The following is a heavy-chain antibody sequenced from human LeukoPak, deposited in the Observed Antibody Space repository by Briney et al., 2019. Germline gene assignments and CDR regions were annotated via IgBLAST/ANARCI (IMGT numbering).Heavy chain of an antibody. J-gene: IGHJ5*02. CDR1: GGTFSSYA. CDR2: IIPIFGTA. D-gene: IGHD6-6*01. V-gene: IGHV1-69*05. Sequence: SVKVSCKASGGTFSSYAISWVRQAPGQGREWMGRIIPIFGTANYAQKFQGRVTITTDESTSTAYMELSSLRSEDTAVYYCARYSSSSGDDWFDPWGQGTLVTVSS. CDR3: ARYSSSSGDDWFDP.